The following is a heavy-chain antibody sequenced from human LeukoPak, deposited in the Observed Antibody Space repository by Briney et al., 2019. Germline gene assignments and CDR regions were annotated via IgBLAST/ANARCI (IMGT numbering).Heavy chain of an antibody. V-gene: IGHV3-48*01. D-gene: IGHD1-26*01. Sequence: PGGSLRLSCAASGYTFSSYAMNWVRQAPGTGLEWVSYISPSSTLIYYADSAKGRFTISRDNAKKSLFLQMNSLRAEDTAVYYCASLASEWELPEVDYWGLGTLVTVSS. CDR2: ISPSSTLI. CDR1: GYTFSSYA. CDR3: ASLASEWELPEVDY. J-gene: IGHJ4*02.